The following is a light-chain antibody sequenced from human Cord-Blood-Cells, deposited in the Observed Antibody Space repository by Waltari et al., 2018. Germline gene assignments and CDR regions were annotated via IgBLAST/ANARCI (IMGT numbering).Light chain of an antibody. V-gene: IGLV1-40*01. J-gene: IGLJ1*01. Sequence: QSVLTPPPSVSGAPGQRVTISCTGSSSNIGEGYDLHWYQQLPGTAPNLLIYGNSNRPSGVRDRFSGSKSGTSASLAITGLQAEDEADYYCQSYDSSLSGYVFGTGTKVTVL. CDR2: GNS. CDR3: QSYDSSLSGYV. CDR1: SSNIGEGYD.